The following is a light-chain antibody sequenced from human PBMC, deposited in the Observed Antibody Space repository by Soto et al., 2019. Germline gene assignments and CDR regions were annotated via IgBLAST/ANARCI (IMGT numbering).Light chain of an antibody. CDR2: DAS. CDR1: QTIDNT. V-gene: IGKV3-15*01. Sequence: EIFMTQSPATLSLSQWERATLSCGASQTIDNTLAWYQRKPGQAPRLLIYDASTRATGVPARFSGSGSGTDFTLTISSLQSEDFAVYYCQHYNYWPYTFGQGTKVDIK. CDR3: QHYNYWPYT. J-gene: IGKJ2*01.